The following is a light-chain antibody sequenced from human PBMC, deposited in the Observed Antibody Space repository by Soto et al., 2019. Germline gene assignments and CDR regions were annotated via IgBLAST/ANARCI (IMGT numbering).Light chain of an antibody. V-gene: IGKV3-20*01. CDR3: QQYGSSPT. J-gene: IGKJ1*01. Sequence: EIVLTQSPGTLSLSPGERATLSCRASQSVSSSSLAWYQQKPGQAPRLLIYGASSRATGIPERFSGSGSGTDFTLTISRLEPEDFAVYYCQQYGSSPTFGQGTKVEIK. CDR1: QSVSSSS. CDR2: GAS.